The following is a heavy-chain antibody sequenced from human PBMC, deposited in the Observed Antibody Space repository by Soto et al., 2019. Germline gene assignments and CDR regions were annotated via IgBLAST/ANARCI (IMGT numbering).Heavy chain of an antibody. Sequence: QVQLQQWGAGLLKPSETLSLTCAVYGGYFSGYYWSWIRQPPGKGLEWIGEINHSGSTNYNPSLKSRVTISVDTSKNQFSLKLSSVTAADTAVYYCARVGSSSWPKRDYWGQGTLVTVSS. CDR3: ARVGSSSWPKRDY. J-gene: IGHJ4*02. CDR2: INHSGST. D-gene: IGHD6-13*01. CDR1: GGYFSGYY. V-gene: IGHV4-34*01.